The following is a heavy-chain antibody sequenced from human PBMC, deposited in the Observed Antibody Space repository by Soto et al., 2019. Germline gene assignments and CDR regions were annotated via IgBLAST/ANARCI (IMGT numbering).Heavy chain of an antibody. D-gene: IGHD2-15*01. Sequence: SETLSLTCAVYGGSFSGYYWSWIRQPPGKGLEWIGEINHSGSTNYNPSLKSRVTISVDTSKNQFSLKLSSVTAADTAVYYGARGPCSGGSCYSSQLRCPVHYYYYYMDVWGKGTTVTVSS. CDR3: ARGPCSGGSCYSSQLRCPVHYYYYYMDV. V-gene: IGHV4-34*01. CDR1: GGSFSGYY. J-gene: IGHJ6*03. CDR2: INHSGST.